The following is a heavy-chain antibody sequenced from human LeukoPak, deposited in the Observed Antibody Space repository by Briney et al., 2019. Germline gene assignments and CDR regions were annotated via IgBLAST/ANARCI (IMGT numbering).Heavy chain of an antibody. V-gene: IGHV5-51*01. CDR1: GDYFDIYW. Sequence: LQISYQGSGDYFDIYWIGLLRHLPGKRLEWMGVIYPANSYTTYSPSFQGQVAISADKSVNTAYLQWSTLKASDTATHYCARLGINYYYMDVWAKGTTVTVSS. CDR3: ARLGINYYYMDV. D-gene: IGHD6-13*01. J-gene: IGHJ6*03. CDR2: IYPANSYT.